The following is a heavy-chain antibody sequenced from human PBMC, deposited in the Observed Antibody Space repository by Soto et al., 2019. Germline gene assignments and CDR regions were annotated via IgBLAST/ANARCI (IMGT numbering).Heavy chain of an antibody. D-gene: IGHD3-10*01. CDR1: GITFGSRA. Sequence: GGSLRLSCVASGITFGSRAMSWVRQAPGEGLEWVSAISGSGGSTYYADSVKGRFTISRDNSKNTLYLQMNSLRAEDTAVYYCAKCVWFGECYNWFDPWGQGTLVTVSS. CDR3: AKCVWFGECYNWFDP. V-gene: IGHV3-23*01. CDR2: ISGSGGST. J-gene: IGHJ5*02.